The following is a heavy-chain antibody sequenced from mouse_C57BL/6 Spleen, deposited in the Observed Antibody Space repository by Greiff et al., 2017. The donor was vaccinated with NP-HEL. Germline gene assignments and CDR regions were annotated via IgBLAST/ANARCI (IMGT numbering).Heavy chain of an antibody. CDR3: ARGTHDYDEDASWFAY. CDR1: GYTFTSYW. V-gene: IGHV1-52*01. CDR2: IDPSDSET. J-gene: IGHJ3*01. Sequence: VQLQQPGAELVRPGSSVKLSCKASGYTFTSYWMHWVKQRPIQGLEWIGNIDPSDSETHYTPKFKDKATLTVDKSSSTAYMQLSSLTSEDSAVYCCARGTHDYDEDASWFAYWGQGTLVTVSA. D-gene: IGHD2-4*01.